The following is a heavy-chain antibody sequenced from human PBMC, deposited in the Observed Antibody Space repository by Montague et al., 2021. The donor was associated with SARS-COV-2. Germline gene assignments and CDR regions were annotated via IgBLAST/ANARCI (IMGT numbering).Heavy chain of an antibody. Sequence: PALVKPTQTFTLICSFSGFSLDTRGAGVAWIRQPPGKALEWLGTIYWNDAKHYSPSLKSRLTITKDTSKNQVVLTMTNMDPVDTATYYCAHKLYGINRRWFDPWGQGTLVTVSS. CDR2: IYWNDAK. CDR1: GFSLDTRGAG. J-gene: IGHJ5*02. D-gene: IGHD1-14*01. V-gene: IGHV2-5*01. CDR3: AHKLYGINRRWFDP.